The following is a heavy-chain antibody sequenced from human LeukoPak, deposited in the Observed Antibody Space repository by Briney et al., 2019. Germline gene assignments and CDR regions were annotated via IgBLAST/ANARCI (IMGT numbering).Heavy chain of an antibody. Sequence: GASVKVSCKASGYTFTSYAMNWVRQAPGQGLEWMGWINTNTGNPTYAQGFTGRFVFSLDTSVSTAYLQISSLKAEDTAVYYCARGGDGEFPYYYYMDVWGKGTTVTVSS. CDR3: ARGGDGEFPYYYYMDV. CDR2: INTNTGNP. V-gene: IGHV7-4-1*02. CDR1: GYTFTSYA. J-gene: IGHJ6*03. D-gene: IGHD3-10*01.